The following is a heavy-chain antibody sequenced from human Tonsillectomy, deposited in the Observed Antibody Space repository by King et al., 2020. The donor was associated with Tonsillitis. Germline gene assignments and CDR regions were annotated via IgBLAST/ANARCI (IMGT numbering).Heavy chain of an antibody. Sequence: VQLVESGGGLVKPGGSLRLSCAASGFTFIGFYMSWFSQAPGKGLELVSSISSTIGTIYYADSGKGRFTISRDNAKNSLYLQMNSLRAEDTAVYYCARANWNDGGDWFDPWGQGTLVTVSS. J-gene: IGHJ5*02. CDR2: ISSTIGTI. V-gene: IGHV3-11*01. D-gene: IGHD1-1*01. CDR1: GFTFIGFY. CDR3: ARANWNDGGDWFDP.